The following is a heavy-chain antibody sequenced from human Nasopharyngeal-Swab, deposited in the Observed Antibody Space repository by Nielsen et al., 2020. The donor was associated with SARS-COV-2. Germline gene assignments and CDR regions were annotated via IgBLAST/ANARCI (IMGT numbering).Heavy chain of an antibody. CDR2: ISAYNGNT. CDR1: GYTFTGYY. J-gene: IGHJ4*02. D-gene: IGHD6-13*01. Sequence: ASVKVSCKASGYTFTGYYMHWVRQAPGQGLEWMGWISAYNGNTNYAQKLQGRVTMTTDTSTSTAYMELRSLRSDDTAVYYCARDRALYSSSWYYWGQGTLVTVSS. CDR3: ARDRALYSSSWYY. V-gene: IGHV1-18*04.